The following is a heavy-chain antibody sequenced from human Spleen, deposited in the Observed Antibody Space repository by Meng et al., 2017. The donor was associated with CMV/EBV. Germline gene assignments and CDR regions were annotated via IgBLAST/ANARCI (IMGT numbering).Heavy chain of an antibody. V-gene: IGHV3-21*01. Sequence: GESLKISCAASGFTFSSYSMNWVRQAPGKGLEWVSSISSSSSYIYYADSVKGRFTISRDNAKNSLFLQMNSLRAEDTAVYYCARSSGAAFDIWGQGTSVTVSS. CDR3: ARSSGAAFDI. CDR2: ISSSSSYI. J-gene: IGHJ3*02. D-gene: IGHD3-10*01. CDR1: GFTFSSYS.